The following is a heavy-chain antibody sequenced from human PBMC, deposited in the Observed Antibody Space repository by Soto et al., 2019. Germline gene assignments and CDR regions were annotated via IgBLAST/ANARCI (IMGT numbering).Heavy chain of an antibody. CDR1: GYTFTSSD. CDR3: ARGRIVGAAFDY. J-gene: IGHJ4*01. Sequence: QVQLVQSGAEVKKSGASVKVSCKASGYTFTSSDINWVRQATGQGLEWMGWMNPNTGNIGYTQRFQGRVSMTRNISITTAYMELSGLKSDDTAVYYCARGRIVGAAFDYWGHGTLVTVSS. V-gene: IGHV1-8*01. CDR2: MNPNTGNI. D-gene: IGHD1-26*01.